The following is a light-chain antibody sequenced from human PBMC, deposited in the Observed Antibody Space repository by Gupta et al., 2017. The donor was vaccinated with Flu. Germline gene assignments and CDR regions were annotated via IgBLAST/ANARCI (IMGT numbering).Light chain of an antibody. CDR1: SSDVGGYNY. Sequence: VTISCTGTSSDVGGYNYVSWYQQHPGKAPKLMIYEVSKRPSGVPDRFSGSKSGNTASLTVSGLQAEDEADYYCSSYAGSNNPYVFGTGTKVTVL. V-gene: IGLV2-8*01. CDR3: SSYAGSNNPYV. CDR2: EVS. J-gene: IGLJ1*01.